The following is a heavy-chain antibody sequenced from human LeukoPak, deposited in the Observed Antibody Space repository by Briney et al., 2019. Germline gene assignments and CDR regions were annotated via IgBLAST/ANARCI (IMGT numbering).Heavy chain of an antibody. CDR2: FDPEDGET. J-gene: IGHJ4*02. CDR1: GYTLTELS. CDR3: ARHSYDILTGFVAYYFDY. V-gene: IGHV1-24*01. D-gene: IGHD3-9*01. Sequence: GASVKVSCKVSGYTLTELSMHWVRQAPGKGLEWMGGFDPEDGETIYAQKLQGRVTMTTDTSTSTAYMELRSLRSDDTAVYYCARHSYDILTGFVAYYFDYWGQGTLVTVSS.